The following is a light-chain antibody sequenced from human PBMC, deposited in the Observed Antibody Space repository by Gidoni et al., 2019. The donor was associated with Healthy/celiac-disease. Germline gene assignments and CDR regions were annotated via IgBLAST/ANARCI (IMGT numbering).Light chain of an antibody. Sequence: QTVVTQEPSFSVPTGGTVTLTCGLSAGSVSTSYYPSWYQQTPGQAPRTLIYSTNTRSSGVPDRFSGSILGNKAALTITGAQADDESDYYCVLYMGSGIWVFGGGTKLTVL. CDR2: STN. CDR1: AGSVSTSYY. CDR3: VLYMGSGIWV. J-gene: IGLJ2*01. V-gene: IGLV8-61*01.